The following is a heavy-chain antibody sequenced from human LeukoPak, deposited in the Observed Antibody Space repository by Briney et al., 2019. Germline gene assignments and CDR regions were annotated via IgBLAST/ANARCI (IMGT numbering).Heavy chain of an antibody. CDR3: ARDLFGLPSDY. V-gene: IGHV4-4*02. CDR1: GGSISSSNW. J-gene: IGHJ4*02. Sequence: PSETLSLTCAVSGGSISSSNWWSWVRQPPGKGLEWIGEIYHSGSTNYNPSLKSRVTMSVDKSKNQFSLNLSSVTAADTAVYYCARDLFGLPSDYWGQGTLVTVSS. CDR2: IYHSGST. D-gene: IGHD3/OR15-3a*01.